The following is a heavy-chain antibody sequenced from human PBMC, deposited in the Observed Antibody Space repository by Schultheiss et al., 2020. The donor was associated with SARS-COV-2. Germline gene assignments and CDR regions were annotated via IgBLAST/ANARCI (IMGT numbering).Heavy chain of an antibody. V-gene: IGHV3-11*06. CDR2: ISSSSSYT. CDR3: ASPGIAARSPLVY. CDR1: GFTVSSNY. D-gene: IGHD6-6*01. Sequence: GGSLRLSCAASGFTVSSNYMSWIRQAPGKGLEWVSYISSSSSYTNYADSVKGRFTISRDNAKNSLYLQMNSLRAEDTAVYYCASPGIAARSPLVYWGQGTLVTVSS. J-gene: IGHJ4*02.